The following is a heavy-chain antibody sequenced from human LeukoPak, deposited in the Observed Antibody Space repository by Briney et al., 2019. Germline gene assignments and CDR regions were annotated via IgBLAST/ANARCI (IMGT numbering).Heavy chain of an antibody. V-gene: IGHV3-53*04. D-gene: IGHD3-16*01. CDR1: GFTFSSYA. CDR2: IYSGGST. J-gene: IGHJ3*02. CDR3: ARVWQDAFDI. Sequence: GGSLRLSCAASGFTFSSYAMHWVRQAPGKGLEWVSVIYSGGSTYYADSVKGRFTISRHNSKNTLYLQMNSLRAEDTAVYYCARVWQDAFDIWGQGTMVTVSS.